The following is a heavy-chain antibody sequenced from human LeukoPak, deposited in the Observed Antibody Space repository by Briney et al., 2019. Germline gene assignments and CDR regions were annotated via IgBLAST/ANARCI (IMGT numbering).Heavy chain of an antibody. CDR3: ARGLDGTYCGGDCYPAY. J-gene: IGHJ4*02. CDR1: GFTFSSYS. CDR2: ISSTSNYT. Sequence: GGSLRLSCAVSGFTFSSYSMIWVRQAPGKGLEWVSSISSTSNYTHYVDSVKGRFTISRDNAKNSLYLQMNSLRGEDTAAYYCARGLDGTYCGGDCYPAYWGQGTLVTVSS. D-gene: IGHD2-21*02. V-gene: IGHV3-21*01.